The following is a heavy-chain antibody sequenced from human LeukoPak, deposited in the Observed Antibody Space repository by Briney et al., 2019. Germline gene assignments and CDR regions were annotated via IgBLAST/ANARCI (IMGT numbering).Heavy chain of an antibody. CDR2: IYYSGST. Sequence: SETLSLTCTVSGGSISSYYWSWIRQPPGKGLEWIGYIYYSGSTNYNPSLKSRVTVSVDTSKNQFSLKLNSVTAADTAVYYCAREWSSGSYSLDYWGQGTLVTVSS. J-gene: IGHJ4*02. V-gene: IGHV4-59*01. CDR1: GGSISSYY. D-gene: IGHD1-26*01. CDR3: AREWSSGSYSLDY.